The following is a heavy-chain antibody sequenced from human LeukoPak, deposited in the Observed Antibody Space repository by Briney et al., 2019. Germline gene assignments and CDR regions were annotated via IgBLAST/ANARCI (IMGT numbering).Heavy chain of an antibody. J-gene: IGHJ4*02. Sequence: GGSLRLSCAASEFTFSSYSMNWVRQAPGKGLEWVSYITNSGNSKSYADSVKGRFTISRDNTKNTLYMQMNSLRAEDTAVYYCAKEMIGYSFDYWGQGTLVTVSS. CDR1: EFTFSSYS. CDR2: ITNSGNSK. V-gene: IGHV3-48*01. D-gene: IGHD5-18*01. CDR3: AKEMIGYSFDY.